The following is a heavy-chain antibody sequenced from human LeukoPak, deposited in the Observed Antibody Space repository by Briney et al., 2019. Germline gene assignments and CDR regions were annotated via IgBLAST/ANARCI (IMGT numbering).Heavy chain of an antibody. CDR2: SYYSGST. D-gene: IGHD1-7*01. J-gene: IGHJ5*02. CDR1: GGSLSTYY. CDR3: ARGVTGTTPGQDWFDP. V-gene: IGHV4-59*01. Sequence: SETLSLTCTVSGGSLSTYYWSWIRQPPGKGLEWIGNSYYSGSTNYNPSLKSRVSISVDTSKNQFSLKLNSVTAADTAVYYCARGVTGTTPGQDWFDPWDQGTLVTVSS.